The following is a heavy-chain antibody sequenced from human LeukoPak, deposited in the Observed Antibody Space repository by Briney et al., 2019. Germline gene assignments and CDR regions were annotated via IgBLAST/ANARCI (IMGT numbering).Heavy chain of an antibody. CDR2: IKQDGSEK. V-gene: IGHV3-7*02. CDR3: ASPKYSSGWSFDY. Sequence: PGGSLRLSCVASGFTFSSYAMSWVRQAPGKGLEWVANIKQDGSEKYYVDSVKGRFTISRDNAKNSLYLQINSLRAEDTAVYYCASPKYSSGWSFDYWGQGTLVTVSS. D-gene: IGHD6-19*01. J-gene: IGHJ4*02. CDR1: GFTFSSYA.